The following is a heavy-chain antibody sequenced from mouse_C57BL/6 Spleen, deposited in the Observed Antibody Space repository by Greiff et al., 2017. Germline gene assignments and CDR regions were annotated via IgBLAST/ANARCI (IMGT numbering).Heavy chain of an antibody. CDR2: IYPGDGDT. CDR1: GYAFSSSW. V-gene: IGHV1-82*01. CDR3: AREDYYGKGAF. J-gene: IGHJ3*01. Sequence: VQLQQSGPELVKPGASVKISCKASGYAFSSSWMNWVKQRPGKGLEWIGRIYPGDGDTNYNGKFKGKATLTADKSSSTAYMQLSSLTSEDSAVYFYAREDYYGKGAFWGPGTLVTVSA. D-gene: IGHD1-1*01.